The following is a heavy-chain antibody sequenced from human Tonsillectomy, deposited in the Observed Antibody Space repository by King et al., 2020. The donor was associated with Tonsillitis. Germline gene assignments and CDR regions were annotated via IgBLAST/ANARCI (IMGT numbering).Heavy chain of an antibody. Sequence: VQLVESGGGLVQPGGSLRLSCAASGFTFSSYWMSWVRQAPGKGLEWVANIKGDGSDKYYLDSVEGRFTISRDNAKNSLCLEMNSLRAEDTAKYYCARVRDNNGRYRSCDSWGQGTLVTVSS. CDR2: IKGDGSDK. J-gene: IGHJ4*02. V-gene: IGHV3-7*01. CDR3: ARVRDNNGRYRSCDS. D-gene: IGHD2-8*01. CDR1: GFTFSSYW.